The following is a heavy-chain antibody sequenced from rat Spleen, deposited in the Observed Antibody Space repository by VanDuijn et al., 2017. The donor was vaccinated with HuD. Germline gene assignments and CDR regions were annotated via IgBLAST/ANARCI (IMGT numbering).Heavy chain of an antibody. CDR2: MRYNGDT. CDR3: ARMGDH. CDR1: GFTLTSYN. J-gene: IGHJ2*01. V-gene: IGHV2-63*01. Sequence: QVQLKESGPGLVQPSQTLSLTCTVSGFTLTSYNVHWIRQPPGKGPEWMGRMRYNGDTSYESALKSRLSISRDTSRSQVFLKMNSVQTEDTAMYFCARMGDHWGQGLMVTVSS. D-gene: IGHD1-12*02.